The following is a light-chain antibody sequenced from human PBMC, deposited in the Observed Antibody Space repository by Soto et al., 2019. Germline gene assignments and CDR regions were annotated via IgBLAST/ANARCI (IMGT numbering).Light chain of an antibody. CDR1: QSVSSSY. CDR2: GAS. CDR3: QRYGSSLSWT. J-gene: IGKJ1*01. V-gene: IGKV3-20*01. Sequence: EIVLTQSPGTLSLSPGERATLSCRASQSVSSSYLAWYQKKPGPAPRLLIYGASSRATGTPDRFSGSGSGTDFTLTISSLEPEDFAVYSCQRYGSSLSWTFGQGTKVDIK.